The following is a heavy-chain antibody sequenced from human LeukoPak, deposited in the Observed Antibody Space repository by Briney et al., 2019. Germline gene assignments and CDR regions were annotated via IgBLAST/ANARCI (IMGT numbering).Heavy chain of an antibody. CDR2: ISNI. J-gene: IGHJ4*02. D-gene: IGHD2-2*01. Sequence: PWGSLRLSCAASGFTFSSYSMNWVRQAPGKGLEWVSSISNIYYADSVKGRFTISRDNAKNSLYLQMNSLRAEDTAVYYCARVGSVVPAAPDYWGQGTLVTVSS. V-gene: IGHV3-21*01. CDR1: GFTFSSYS. CDR3: ARVGSVVPAAPDY.